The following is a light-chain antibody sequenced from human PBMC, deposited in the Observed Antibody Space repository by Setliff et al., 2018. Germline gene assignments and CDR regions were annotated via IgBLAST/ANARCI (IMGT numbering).Light chain of an antibody. J-gene: IGLJ1*01. V-gene: IGLV1-47*01. CDR3: ATWDDSLSAYV. Sequence: QSALAQPPSASGTPGQSVTISCSGSTSNIGKNFVYWYQQVPGTVPKLLIYRNNQRPSGVSDRFSGSKSGTSASLAISGLRSEDGADYYCATWDDSLSAYVFGTGTKV. CDR1: TSNIGKNF. CDR2: RNN.